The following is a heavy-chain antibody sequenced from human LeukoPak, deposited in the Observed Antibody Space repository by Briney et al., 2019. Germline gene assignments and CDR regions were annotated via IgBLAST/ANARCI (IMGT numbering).Heavy chain of an antibody. D-gene: IGHD3-10*01. CDR3: ARGHPSYYGSGSYFWGSYGMDV. Sequence: PGRSLRLSCAVSGFAFSRYDMHWVRQAPGKGLEWVALLSSDGSKKYYVDPVKGRFTISRDNSKNTLYLQVNSLRAEDTAVYYCARGHPSYYGSGSYFWGSYGMDVWGKGTTVIVSS. CDR1: GFAFSRYD. J-gene: IGHJ6*04. V-gene: IGHV3-30*03. CDR2: LSSDGSKK.